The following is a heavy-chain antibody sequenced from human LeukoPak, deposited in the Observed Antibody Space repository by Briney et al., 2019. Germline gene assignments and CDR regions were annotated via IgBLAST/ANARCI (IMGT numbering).Heavy chain of an antibody. CDR2: MYRSGST. CDR1: GYSISSGYY. V-gene: IGHV4-38-2*01. CDR3: ARLPLTTVSY. D-gene: IGHD4-11*01. J-gene: IGHJ4*02. Sequence: SETLSLTCAVSGYSISSGYYWSWIRQPPGKGLEWIGSMYRSGSTYYNPSLKSRATISVDTSTNQFSLKLSSLTAADTAVYYCARLPLTTVSYWGQGTLVTVSS.